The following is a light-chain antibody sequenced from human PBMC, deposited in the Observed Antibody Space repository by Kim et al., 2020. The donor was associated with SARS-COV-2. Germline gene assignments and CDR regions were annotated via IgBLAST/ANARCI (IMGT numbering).Light chain of an antibody. CDR3: QQYTNWPRT. Sequence: EIVMTQSPATLSVSPGGRATLSCRASQSISSDLAWYQQRPGQAPRVLIYAASARATGIPARFSGRGSGTEFTLTISSLQSEDFAVYYCQQYTNWPRTFGQGTKVDIK. CDR2: AAS. J-gene: IGKJ1*01. V-gene: IGKV3-15*01. CDR1: QSISSD.